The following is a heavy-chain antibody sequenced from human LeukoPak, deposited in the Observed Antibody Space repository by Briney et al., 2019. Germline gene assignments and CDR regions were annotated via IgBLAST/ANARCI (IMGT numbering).Heavy chain of an antibody. CDR3: ARHLGGGAAAAGDAFDI. CDR1: GGSINSYY. Sequence: SETLSLTCTVSGGSINSYYWSWIRQPPGKGLEWIGYIYYSGSTNYNPSHRSRVTISVDTSKNQFSLKLSSVTAADTAVYYCARHLGGGAAAAGDAFDIWGQGTMVTVSS. V-gene: IGHV4-59*08. D-gene: IGHD6-13*01. CDR2: IYYSGST. J-gene: IGHJ3*02.